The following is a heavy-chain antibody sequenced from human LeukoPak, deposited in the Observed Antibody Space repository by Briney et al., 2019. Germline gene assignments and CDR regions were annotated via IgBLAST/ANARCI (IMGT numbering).Heavy chain of an antibody. V-gene: IGHV4-39*07. D-gene: IGHD2-15*01. Sequence: SETLSLTCTVSGGSISSSSYYWGWIRQPPGKGLEWIGSIYYSGSTYYNPSLKSRVTISVDTSKNQFSLKLSSVTAADTAVYYCARGVVVDQGDAFDIWGQGTLVTVSS. CDR3: ARGVVVDQGDAFDI. CDR2: IYYSGST. J-gene: IGHJ3*02. CDR1: GGSISSSSYY.